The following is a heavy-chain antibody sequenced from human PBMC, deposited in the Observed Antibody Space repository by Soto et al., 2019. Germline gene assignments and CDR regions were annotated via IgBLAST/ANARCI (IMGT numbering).Heavy chain of an antibody. Sequence: QAHLDESGGGVVQPGRSLRLSCAASGFTFTSYGMHWVRQAPDTRLEWVAVISYDGGLQHYADSVKGRFTISRDNSKNMVLLQMNSLRAEDTAVYYCVSDRGYGHASVPYSWGQGTLVSVSA. V-gene: IGHV3-30*03. CDR2: ISYDGGLQ. J-gene: IGHJ4*02. CDR3: VSDRGYGHASVPYS. D-gene: IGHD5-18*01. CDR1: GFTFTSYG.